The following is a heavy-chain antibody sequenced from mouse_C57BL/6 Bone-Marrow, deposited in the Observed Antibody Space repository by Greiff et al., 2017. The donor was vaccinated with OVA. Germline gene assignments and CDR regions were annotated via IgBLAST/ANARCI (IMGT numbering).Heavy chain of an antibody. CDR3: ATPNCLGY. Sequence: QVQLQQSGAELAKPGASVKLSCKASGYTFTSYWMHWVKQRPGQGLEWIGYINPSSGYPKYNQKFQDKATLTADKSSSTAYMQLSSLTYDDSAVYYCATPNCLGYWGQGTTLTVSS. J-gene: IGHJ2*01. CDR1: GYTFTSYW. D-gene: IGHD4-1*02. CDR2: INPSSGYP. V-gene: IGHV1-7*01.